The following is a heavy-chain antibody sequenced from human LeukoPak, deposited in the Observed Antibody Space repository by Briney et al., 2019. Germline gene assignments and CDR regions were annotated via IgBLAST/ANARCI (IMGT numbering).Heavy chain of an antibody. D-gene: IGHD3-22*01. J-gene: IGHJ4*02. CDR1: GFTFSSYS. CDR2: ISTSASYI. V-gene: IGHV3-21*01. CDR3: ARDLESYNSGGYYFGY. Sequence: KAGGSLGLSCAASGFTFSSYSMNWVRQAPGTGLEWVSSISTSASYIYYADSVKGRFTISRDNAKNSLYLQMNSLRAEDTAVYYCARDLESYNSGGYYFGYWGQGTLVTVSS.